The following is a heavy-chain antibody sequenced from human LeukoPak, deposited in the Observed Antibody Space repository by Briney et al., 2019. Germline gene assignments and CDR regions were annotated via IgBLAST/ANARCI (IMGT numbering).Heavy chain of an antibody. CDR2: SFHDGTT. D-gene: IGHD6-19*01. J-gene: IGHJ4*02. Sequence: SETLSLTCTVSGGSVSSYHWSWVRQPAGKGLEWIGESFHDGTTNYNPSLKSRVTISVDKSKNHFSLELSSVTAADTAVYYCTCHSGWSGPSEWGQGTLVIVSS. CDR3: TCHSGWSGPSE. CDR1: GGSVSSYH. V-gene: IGHV4-59*02.